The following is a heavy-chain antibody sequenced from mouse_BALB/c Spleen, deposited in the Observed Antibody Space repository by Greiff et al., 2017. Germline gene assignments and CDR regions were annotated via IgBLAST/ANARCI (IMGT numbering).Heavy chain of an antibody. Sequence: EVQLQESGPGLVKPSQSLSLTCTVTGYSITSDYAWNWIRQFPGNKLEWMGYISYSGSTSYNPSLKSRISITRDTSKNQFFLQLNSVTTEDTATYYCARSDYDGYYGDYWGQGTSVTVSS. CDR1: GYSITSDYA. CDR3: ARSDYDGYYGDY. CDR2: ISYSGST. V-gene: IGHV3-2*02. D-gene: IGHD2-3*01. J-gene: IGHJ4*01.